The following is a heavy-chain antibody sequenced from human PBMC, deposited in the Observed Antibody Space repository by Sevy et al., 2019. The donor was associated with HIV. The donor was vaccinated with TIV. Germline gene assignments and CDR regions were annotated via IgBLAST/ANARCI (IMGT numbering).Heavy chain of an antibody. Sequence: SETLSLTCTVSGGSITSLYCNWIRQPPGKGLGWIANIYYNGHINYNPSLKSRVTLSFDTSKNQFSLRLSSVTAADTAMYYCAGENAWGRGYSWGQGTLVTVSS. CDR1: GGSITSLY. J-gene: IGHJ4*02. CDR3: AGENAWGRGYS. CDR2: IYYNGHI. D-gene: IGHD1-26*01. V-gene: IGHV4-59*08.